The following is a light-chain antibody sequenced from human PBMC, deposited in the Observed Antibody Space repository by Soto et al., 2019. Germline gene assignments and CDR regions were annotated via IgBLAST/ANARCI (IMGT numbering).Light chain of an antibody. V-gene: IGKV1-9*01. J-gene: IGKJ2*01. CDR2: AAS. CDR3: QQLNSYPPT. Sequence: IQLTQSPSSLSASVGERVTITCRASQGISSYLAWYQQKPGKAPKFLIYAASTLQRGVPSRFSGSGSGTDYTLTISSLQPEDFATYFCQQLNSYPPTFGQGTELEIK. CDR1: QGISSY.